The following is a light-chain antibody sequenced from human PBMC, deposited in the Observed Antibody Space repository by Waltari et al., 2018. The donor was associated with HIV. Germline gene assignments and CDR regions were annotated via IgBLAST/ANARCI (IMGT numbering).Light chain of an antibody. CDR1: QSVSSN. V-gene: IGKV3-15*01. CDR3: QQYNDWPLT. CDR2: GAS. J-gene: IGKJ5*01. Sequence: ELVMTQPPPTLSVPQGERVTLSCRASQSVSSNLAWYQQKPGQGPRLLIYGASTRATGIPARFSGSGSGAEFTLTISSLQSEDFAVYYCQQYNDWPLTFGQGTRLEIK.